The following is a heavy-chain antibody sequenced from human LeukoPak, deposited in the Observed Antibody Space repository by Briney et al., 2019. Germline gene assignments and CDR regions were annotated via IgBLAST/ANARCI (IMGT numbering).Heavy chain of an antibody. CDR2: ISSSGSII. Sequence: GGSLRLSCAASGFTFSDYYMSWIRQAPGKGLEWVSYISSSGSIIYYADSVKGRFTISRGNAKNTLYLQMNSLRAEDTAVYYCAVATAFSVYYYYMDVWGKGTTVTVSS. V-gene: IGHV3-11*04. D-gene: IGHD5-12*01. J-gene: IGHJ6*03. CDR1: GFTFSDYY. CDR3: AVATAFSVYYYYMDV.